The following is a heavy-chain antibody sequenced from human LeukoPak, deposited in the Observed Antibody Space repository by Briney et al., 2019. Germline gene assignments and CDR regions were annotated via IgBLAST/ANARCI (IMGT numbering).Heavy chain of an antibody. D-gene: IGHD6-13*01. CDR1: GGSFSGYY. CDR2: INHSGST. Sequence: SETLSLTCAVYGGSFSGYYWSWIRQPPGKGLEWIGEINHSGSTNYNPSLKSRVTISVDTSKNQFPLKLSSVTAADTAVYYCARVTLEQLGYYYYCYGMDVWGQGTTVTVSS. V-gene: IGHV4-34*01. CDR3: ARVTLEQLGYYYYCYGMDV. J-gene: IGHJ6*02.